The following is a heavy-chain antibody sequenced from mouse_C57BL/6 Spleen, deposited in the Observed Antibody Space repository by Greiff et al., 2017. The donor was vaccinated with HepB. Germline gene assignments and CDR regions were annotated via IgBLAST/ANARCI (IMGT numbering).Heavy chain of an antibody. CDR1: GFTFSDYY. Sequence: EVKVVESEGGLVQPGSSMKLSCTASGFTFSDYYMAWVRQVPEKGLEWVANINYDGSSTYYLDSLKSRFIISRDNAKNILYLQMSSLKSEDTATYYCARDGYDRYFDVWGTGTTVTVSS. V-gene: IGHV5-16*01. J-gene: IGHJ1*03. CDR2: INYDGSST. CDR3: ARDGYDRYFDV. D-gene: IGHD2-2*01.